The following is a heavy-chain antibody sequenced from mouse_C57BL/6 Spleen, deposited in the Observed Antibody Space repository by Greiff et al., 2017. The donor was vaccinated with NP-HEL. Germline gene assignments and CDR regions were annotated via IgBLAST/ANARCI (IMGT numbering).Heavy chain of an antibody. D-gene: IGHD2-2*01. V-gene: IGHV1-82*01. Sequence: VQLQQSGPELVKPGASVKISCKASGYAFSSSWMNWVKQRPGKGLEWIGRIYPGDGDTNYNGKFKGKATLTADKSSSTAYMQLSSLTSEDSAVYFCAMVTWNYWGQGTTLTVSS. CDR3: AMVTWNY. CDR2: IYPGDGDT. CDR1: GYAFSSSW. J-gene: IGHJ2*01.